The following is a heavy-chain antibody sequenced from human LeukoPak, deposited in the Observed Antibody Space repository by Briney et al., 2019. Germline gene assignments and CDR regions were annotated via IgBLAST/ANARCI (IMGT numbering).Heavy chain of an antibody. J-gene: IGHJ3*02. CDR1: GFTFSSYA. CDR3: ARGPTDFDASDI. Sequence: GGSLRLSCAASGFTFSSYAMSWVRQVPGKGLESVAHIKHDESETYYVDTVGGRFIISRDNAKNLLYLQMNSLRVEDTAVYHCARGPTDFDASDIWGHGTLVTVSS. V-gene: IGHV3-7*01. CDR2: IKHDESET.